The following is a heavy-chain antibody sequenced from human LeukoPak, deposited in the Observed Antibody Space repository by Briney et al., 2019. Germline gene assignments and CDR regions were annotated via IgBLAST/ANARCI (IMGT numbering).Heavy chain of an antibody. CDR1: GFTFSDSW. Sequence: GGSLRLSCGASGFTFSDSWMSWVRQAPGKGLEWVANMNQDGSEKDYVASVKGRFTISRDNARNSLYLQMSSLRAEDTAVYYCATYTHWVAGDVWGQGTTVTVSS. CDR3: ATYTHWVAGDV. D-gene: IGHD3-16*01. J-gene: IGHJ6*02. CDR2: MNQDGSEK. V-gene: IGHV3-7*01.